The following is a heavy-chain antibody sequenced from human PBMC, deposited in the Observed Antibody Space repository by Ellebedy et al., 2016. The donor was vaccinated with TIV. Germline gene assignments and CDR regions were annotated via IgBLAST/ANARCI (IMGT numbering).Heavy chain of an antibody. CDR1: GFTFSSYA. CDR3: AKDYNYDILTGYGMDV. Sequence: GGSLRLSXAASGFTFSSYAMHWVRQAPGKGLEWVAVISYDGSNKYYADSVKGRFTISRDNSKNTLYLQMNSLRAEDTALYYCAKDYNYDILTGYGMDVWGQGTTVTVSS. V-gene: IGHV3-30-3*01. J-gene: IGHJ6*02. D-gene: IGHD3-9*01. CDR2: ISYDGSNK.